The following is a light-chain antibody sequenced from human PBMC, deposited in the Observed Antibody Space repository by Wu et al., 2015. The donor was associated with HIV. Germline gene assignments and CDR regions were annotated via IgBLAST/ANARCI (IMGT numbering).Light chain of an antibody. CDR1: QSVRSY. Sequence: EIVLTQSPAILSLSPGERATLSCWANQSVRSYLAWFQQKPGQSPRLLIYSASNRAPGIPARFSGRGSGTDFTLTISSLEPEDFAIYYCQQRRKLADHFGQGTRLE. V-gene: IGKV3-11*01. CDR2: SAS. J-gene: IGKJ5*01. CDR3: QQRRKLADH.